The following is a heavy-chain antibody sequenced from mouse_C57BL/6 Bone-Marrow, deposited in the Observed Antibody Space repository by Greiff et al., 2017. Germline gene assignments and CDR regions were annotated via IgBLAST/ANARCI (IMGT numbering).Heavy chain of an antibody. CDR3: ASYSGLYCFDY. V-gene: IGHV3-8*01. D-gene: IGHD1-3*01. Sequence: EVQLVESGPGLAKPSQSLSLTCSVTGYSITSDYWNWIRKFPGHKLEYMGYISYSGSTYYNPSLKSRNSIPRDTSQNHYYLQLHSVTTEDTVTYYWASYSGLYCFDYWGQGTPVTVS. CDR1: GYSITSDY. CDR2: ISYSGST. J-gene: IGHJ2*01.